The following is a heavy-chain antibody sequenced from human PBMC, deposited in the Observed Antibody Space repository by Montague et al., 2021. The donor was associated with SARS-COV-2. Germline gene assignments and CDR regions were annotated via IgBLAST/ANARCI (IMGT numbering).Heavy chain of an antibody. CDR1: GGSISTYY. Sequence: SETLSLTCSVSGGSISTYYWSWIRQPPGKGLEWIGYIYYSGSTNYNPSLKSRVTISIDTSKNQFSLKLRSVTAADTAVYYCARGVENYGSGSHHFDPWGQGTLVTVSS. CDR3: ARGVENYGSGSHHFDP. D-gene: IGHD3-10*01. J-gene: IGHJ5*02. CDR2: IYYSGST. V-gene: IGHV4-59*01.